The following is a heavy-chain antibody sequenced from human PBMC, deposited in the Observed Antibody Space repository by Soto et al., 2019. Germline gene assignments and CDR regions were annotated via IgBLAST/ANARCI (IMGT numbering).Heavy chain of an antibody. D-gene: IGHD6-19*01. Sequence: SEPLSLTCSVSGADINTYSWTWIRRPAGKELEWIGRIYTSASINYNPSLKGRVTLSVDTSTNQVSLRLASVTAADTAIYYCARDREAGYNFYYGMDVWGQGTTVT. CDR3: ARDREAGYNFYYGMDV. V-gene: IGHV4-4*07. J-gene: IGHJ6*02. CDR2: IYTSASI. CDR1: GADINTYS.